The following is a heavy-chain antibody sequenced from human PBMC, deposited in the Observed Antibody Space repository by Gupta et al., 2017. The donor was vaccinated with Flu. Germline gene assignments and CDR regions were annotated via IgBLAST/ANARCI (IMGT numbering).Heavy chain of an antibody. V-gene: IGHV4-39*01. D-gene: IGHD3-22*01. Sequence: PGKALEWIGNFQDSGSISYNPSLKSRVTISVDTPRTQFSLHLSSVTAADTAVYYCARHKKSYDRRGPPGWFDPWGQGSLVTVSS. CDR3: ARHKKSYDRRGPPGWFDP. J-gene: IGHJ5*02. CDR2: FQDSGSI.